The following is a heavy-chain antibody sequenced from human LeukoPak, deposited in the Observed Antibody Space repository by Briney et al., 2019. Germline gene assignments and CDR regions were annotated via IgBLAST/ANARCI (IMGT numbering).Heavy chain of an antibody. V-gene: IGHV3-30*04. J-gene: IGHJ4*02. CDR1: GFTFSSYA. D-gene: IGHD1-14*01. CDR3: ASDPGYRTLEYYFDY. Sequence: PGRSLRLSCAASGFTFSSYAMHWVRQAPGKGLEWVAVISYDGSNKYYADSVKGRFTISRDNSKNTLYLQMNSLRAEDTAVYYCASDPGYRTLEYYFDYWGQGTLVTVSS. CDR2: ISYDGSNK.